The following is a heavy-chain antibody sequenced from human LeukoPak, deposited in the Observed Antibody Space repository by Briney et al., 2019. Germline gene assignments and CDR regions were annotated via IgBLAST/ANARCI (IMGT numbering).Heavy chain of an antibody. Sequence: GESLKISCKGSGYSFTNSWIGWVRQMPGKGLEWMGIIYPGDSDARYSPSFQGQVTISADKSVSAAYLQWSSLKASDTAMYYCARRGIVAVADAFDIWGQGTMVTVSS. CDR1: GYSFTNSW. D-gene: IGHD6-13*01. V-gene: IGHV5-51*01. CDR3: ARRGIVAVADAFDI. CDR2: IYPGDSDA. J-gene: IGHJ3*02.